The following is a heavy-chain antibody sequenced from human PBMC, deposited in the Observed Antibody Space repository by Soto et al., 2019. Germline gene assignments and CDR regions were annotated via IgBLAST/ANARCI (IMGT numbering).Heavy chain of an antibody. D-gene: IGHD6-13*01. J-gene: IGHJ4*02. Sequence: GGSLRLSCAASGFTFSSYAMHWVRQAPGKGLEWVAVISYDGSNKYYADSVKGRFTISRDNSKNTLYLQMNSLRAEDTAVYYCARGKGAPRTFSSSSYFDYWGQGTLVTVSS. CDR2: ISYDGSNK. CDR1: GFTFSSYA. V-gene: IGHV3-30-3*01. CDR3: ARGKGAPRTFSSSSYFDY.